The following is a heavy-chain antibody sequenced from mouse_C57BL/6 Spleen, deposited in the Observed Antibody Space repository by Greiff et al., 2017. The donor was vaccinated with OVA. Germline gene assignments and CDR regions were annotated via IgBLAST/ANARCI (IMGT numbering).Heavy chain of an antibody. CDR3: AKIYYGNGYFDV. J-gene: IGHJ1*03. CDR2: INPNNGGT. V-gene: IGHV1-26*01. Sequence: EVQLQQSGPELVKPGASVKISCKASGYTFTDYYMNWVKQSHGKSLEWIGDINPNNGGTSYNQKFKGKATLTVDKSSSTAYMELRSLTSEDSAVYYCAKIYYGNGYFDVWGTGTTVTVSS. CDR1: GYTFTDYY. D-gene: IGHD2-1*01.